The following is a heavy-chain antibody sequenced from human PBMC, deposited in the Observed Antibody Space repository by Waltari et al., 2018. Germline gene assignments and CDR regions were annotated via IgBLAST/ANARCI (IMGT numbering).Heavy chain of an antibody. CDR2: IRGSDGST. CDR3: AKDQWTIGAPVTTRVFDY. CDR1: GFTFSSYG. Sequence: EVQLLESGGGLVQPGGSLRLSCEASGFTFSSYGMGWVRQAPGKGLEWVSSIRGSDGSTYYGDSVKGRFTISRDNSKNSLFLQMSSLRVEDTAVYYCAKDQWTIGAPVTTRVFDYWGQGTLVTVSS. V-gene: IGHV3-23*01. J-gene: IGHJ4*02. D-gene: IGHD1-1*01.